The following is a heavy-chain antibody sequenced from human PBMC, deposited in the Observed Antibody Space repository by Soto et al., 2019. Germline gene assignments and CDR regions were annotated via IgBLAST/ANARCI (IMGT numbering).Heavy chain of an antibody. CDR3: ASCLVWYRLEY. Sequence: GGSLRLSCAASGFTFSNYVLSWVRQAPGKGLEWVSAISGTGGSKYYADSVKGRFTIYRDNSKNTLYLQMNSLRAEDTAVYYCASCLVWYRLEYWGQGALVTVSS. V-gene: IGHV3-23*01. CDR2: ISGTGGSK. D-gene: IGHD6-13*01. J-gene: IGHJ4*02. CDR1: GFTFSNYV.